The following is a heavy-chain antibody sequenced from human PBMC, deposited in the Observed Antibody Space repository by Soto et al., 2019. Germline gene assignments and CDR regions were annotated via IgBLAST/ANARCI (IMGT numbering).Heavy chain of an antibody. CDR2: ISGSGGST. CDR3: AKDASSYSNYYDSSGYYYDY. V-gene: IGHV3-23*01. CDR1: GFTFSSYA. D-gene: IGHD3-22*01. J-gene: IGHJ4*02. Sequence: GGSLRLSCAASGFTFSSYAMSWVRQAPGKGLEWVSAISGSGGSTYYADSVKGRFTISRDNSKNTLYLQMNSLRAEDTAVYYCAKDASSYSNYYDSSGYYYDYWGQGTLVTVSS.